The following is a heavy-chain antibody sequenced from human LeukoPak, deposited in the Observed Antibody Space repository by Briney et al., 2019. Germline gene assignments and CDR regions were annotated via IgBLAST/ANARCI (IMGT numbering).Heavy chain of an antibody. J-gene: IGHJ4*02. CDR3: ARAWGYCSSTSCYHDY. Sequence: TGGSLRLSCAASGFTFSSYSMNWVRQAPGKGLEWVSYISSSSSTIYYADSVKGRFTISRDNAKNSLYLQMNSLRAEDTAVHYCARAWGYCSSTSCYHDYWGQGTLVTVSS. CDR1: GFTFSSYS. V-gene: IGHV3-48*01. CDR2: ISSSSSTI. D-gene: IGHD2-2*01.